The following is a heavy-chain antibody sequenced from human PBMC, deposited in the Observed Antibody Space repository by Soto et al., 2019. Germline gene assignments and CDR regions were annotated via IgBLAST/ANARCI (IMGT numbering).Heavy chain of an antibody. CDR1: GYTFTDCG. CDR2: ISAYNGNT. J-gene: IGHJ4*02. D-gene: IGHD6-19*01. CDR3: ARVLVQWLVSYYFDY. Sequence: ASVKVSCKASGYTFTDCGFSWVRQAPGQGLEWMGWISAYNGNTNYAQKFQGRVTMTTDTSTSTAFMELRSLRSDDTAVYYCARVLVQWLVSYYFDYWGQGTLVTVSS. V-gene: IGHV1-18*01.